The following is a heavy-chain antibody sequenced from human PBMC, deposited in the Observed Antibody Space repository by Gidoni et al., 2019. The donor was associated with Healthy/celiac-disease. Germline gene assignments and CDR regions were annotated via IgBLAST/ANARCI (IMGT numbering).Heavy chain of an antibody. Sequence: QVQLVESGGGVVPPRGSMRLSCTASGVTFSSYGMTWIRQAPGKGLDWLAFIRYDGSNKYYADSVKGRFTISRDNSKTTLYLQMNCLRAEDTALYYCAKDTRDGSTYYDDSSGNGVDYWVQGTLVTVSS. J-gene: IGHJ4*02. CDR3: AKDTRDGSTYYDDSSGNGVDY. V-gene: IGHV3-30*02. CDR2: IRYDGSNK. CDR1: GVTFSSYG. D-gene: IGHD3-22*01.